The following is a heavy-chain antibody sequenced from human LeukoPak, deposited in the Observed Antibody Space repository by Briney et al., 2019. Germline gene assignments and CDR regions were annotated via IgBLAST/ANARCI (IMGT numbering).Heavy chain of an antibody. CDR3: AREATVTTSEFDY. D-gene: IGHD4-17*01. Sequence: GGSLRLSCAASGFTFSSYSMNWVRQAPGKGLEWVSSISSSSSYIYYADSVKGQFTISRDNAKNSLYLQMNSLRAEDTAVYYCAREATVTTSEFDYWGQGTLVTVSS. J-gene: IGHJ4*02. CDR2: ISSSSSYI. V-gene: IGHV3-21*01. CDR1: GFTFSSYS.